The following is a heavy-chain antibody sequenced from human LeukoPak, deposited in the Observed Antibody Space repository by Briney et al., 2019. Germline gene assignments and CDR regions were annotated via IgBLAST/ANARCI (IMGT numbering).Heavy chain of an antibody. J-gene: IGHJ4*02. D-gene: IGHD2-8*01. Sequence: GGSLRLSCTTSGFAFSNYAMNWVRQAPGKGPEWVSGISGFNTYYADSAKGRLTIFRDNSKNVLYLQMDRLRAEDTAVYSCAKDVCTSPRCLLYFDSWGQGTLVTVSS. V-gene: IGHV3-23*01. CDR2: ISGFNT. CDR3: AKDVCTSPRCLLYFDS. CDR1: GFAFSNYA.